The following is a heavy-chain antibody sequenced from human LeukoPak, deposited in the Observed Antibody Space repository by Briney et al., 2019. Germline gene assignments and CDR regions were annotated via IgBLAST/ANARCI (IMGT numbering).Heavy chain of an antibody. CDR3: ARDPRSGWYTIDY. V-gene: IGHV3-30-3*01. J-gene: IGHJ4*02. D-gene: IGHD6-19*01. Sequence: GGSLRLSCAASGFTFSSYAMHWVRQAPGKGLEWVAVISYDGSNKYYADSVKGRFTISRDNSKNTLYLQMNSLRAEDTAVYYCARDPRSGWYTIDYWGQGTLVTVSS. CDR1: GFTFSSYA. CDR2: ISYDGSNK.